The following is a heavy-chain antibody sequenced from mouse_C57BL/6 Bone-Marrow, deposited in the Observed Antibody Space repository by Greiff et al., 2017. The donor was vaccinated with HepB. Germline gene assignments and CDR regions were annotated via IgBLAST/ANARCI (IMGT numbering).Heavy chain of an antibody. Sequence: EVQLQQSGPELVKPGASVKISCKASGYTFTDYYMNWVKQSHGKSLEWIGDINPNNGGTSYNQKFKGKATLTVDKSSSTAYMELRSLTSEDSAVYYCARSTITTVVATDDYFDYWGQGTTLTVSS. V-gene: IGHV1-26*01. D-gene: IGHD1-1*01. CDR2: INPNNGGT. CDR3: ARSTITTVVATDDYFDY. J-gene: IGHJ2*01. CDR1: GYTFTDYY.